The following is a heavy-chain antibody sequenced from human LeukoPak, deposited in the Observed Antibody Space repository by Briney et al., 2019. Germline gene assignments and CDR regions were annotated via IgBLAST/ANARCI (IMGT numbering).Heavy chain of an antibody. CDR2: ISAYTGIA. CDR3: ARDILTGNALGH. J-gene: IGHJ4*02. D-gene: IGHD3-9*01. V-gene: IGHV1-18*01. CDR1: GYTFSSFG. Sequence: ASVKVSCKASGYTFSSFGITWVRQAPGQGLEWMGWISAYTGIANYAQKLQGRVTMTTDTSTNTAYMELGSLRSDDTAVYFCARDILTGNALGHWGQGTQVTVSS.